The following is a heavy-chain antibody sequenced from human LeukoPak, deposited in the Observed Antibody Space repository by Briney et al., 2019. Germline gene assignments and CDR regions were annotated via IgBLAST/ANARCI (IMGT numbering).Heavy chain of an antibody. D-gene: IGHD3-22*01. Sequence: SETLSLTCAVYGGSFSGYYWSWIRQPPGKGLEWIGEINHSGSTNYNPSLKSRVTISVDTSKNQFSLKLSSVTVADTAVYYCARPNDSSGYFEGFDYWGQGTLVTVSS. J-gene: IGHJ4*02. V-gene: IGHV4-34*01. CDR3: ARPNDSSGYFEGFDY. CDR2: INHSGST. CDR1: GGSFSGYY.